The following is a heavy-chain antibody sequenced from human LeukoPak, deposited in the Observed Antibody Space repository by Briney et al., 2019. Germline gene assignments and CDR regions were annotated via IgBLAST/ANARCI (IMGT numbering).Heavy chain of an antibody. Sequence: PGGSLRLSCVASGFTFSSRDWMTWVRQAPGKGLEWVANIKQDGSEKNYVDSVKGRFTISRDNAKNSVDLQMNSLRAEDTAVYYCARSLITMIVVSISYFDYWGQGTLVTVSS. CDR3: ARSLITMIVVSISYFDY. J-gene: IGHJ4*02. V-gene: IGHV3-7*01. CDR1: GFTFSSRDW. CDR2: IKQDGSEK. D-gene: IGHD3-22*01.